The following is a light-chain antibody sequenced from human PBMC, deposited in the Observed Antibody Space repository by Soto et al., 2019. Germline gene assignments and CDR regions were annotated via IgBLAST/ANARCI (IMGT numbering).Light chain of an antibody. CDR2: NAD. J-gene: IGKJ1*01. CDR1: QDINRW. V-gene: IGKV1-5*01. CDR3: QQFSLYWA. Sequence: DIPMTQSPSTLSASAGDRFTITCRASQDINRWLAWYQQKPGKAPKILIYNADTLESGVPSRFSGSGYGTEFILTISSLQPDDFATYYCQQFSLYWAFGQGTKVDI.